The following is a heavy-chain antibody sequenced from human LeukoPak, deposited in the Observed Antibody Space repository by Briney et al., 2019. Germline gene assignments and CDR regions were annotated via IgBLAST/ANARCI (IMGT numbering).Heavy chain of an antibody. CDR2: IHPIGGST. Sequence: ASVKVSCKASGYIFTSHYIQWARQVPGQGLEWVGLIHPIGGSTTYAQRFQGRVTMTRDTATSTVYMELRSLRSEDTAIYYCARCDFNSGSYYFDYWGQGSMVTVSS. D-gene: IGHD3-10*01. CDR1: GYIFTSHY. V-gene: IGHV1-46*01. CDR3: ARCDFNSGSYYFDY. J-gene: IGHJ4*02.